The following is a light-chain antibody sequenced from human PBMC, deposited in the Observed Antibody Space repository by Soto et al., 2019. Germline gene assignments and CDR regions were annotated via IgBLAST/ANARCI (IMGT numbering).Light chain of an antibody. CDR3: ESCDSSLSAVL. V-gene: IGLV1-51*01. CDR2: DDH. Sequence: QSVLTQPPSVSAAPGQKVTISCSGNSSNIGNNFVSWYLQPPGTAPKVLIYDDHKRPSGIPDRFSGFKSGTSATLGITGLQTGDEADYYCESCDSSLSAVLFGGGTKLTVL. CDR1: SSNIGNNF. J-gene: IGLJ2*01.